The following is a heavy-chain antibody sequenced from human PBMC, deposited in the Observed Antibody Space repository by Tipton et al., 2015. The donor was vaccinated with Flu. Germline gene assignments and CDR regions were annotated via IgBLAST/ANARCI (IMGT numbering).Heavy chain of an antibody. D-gene: IGHD2-2*01. CDR3: ARDRGYCSSTSCPYYMDV. V-gene: IGHV4-4*07. J-gene: IGHJ6*03. Sequence: GLVKPSETLSLTCTVSGGSISSYYWSWIRQPAGKGLEWIGRIYTSGSTNYNPSLKSRVTMSVDTSKNQFSLKLSSVTAADTAVYYCARDRGYCSSTSCPYYMDVWGKGTTVTVSS. CDR2: IYTSGST. CDR1: GGSISSYY.